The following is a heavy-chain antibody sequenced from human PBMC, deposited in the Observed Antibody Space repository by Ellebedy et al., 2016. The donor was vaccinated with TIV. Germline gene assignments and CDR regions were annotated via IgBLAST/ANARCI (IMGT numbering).Heavy chain of an antibody. J-gene: IGHJ6*02. V-gene: IGHV1-2*02. CDR1: GYTFTGYY. Sequence: ASVKVSXKASGYTFTGYYMHWVRQAPGQGLEWMGWINPNSGGTNYAQKFQGRVTMTRDTSISTAYMELSRLRSDDTAVYYCARDSHDISFYGMDVWGQGTTVTVSS. D-gene: IGHD3-9*01. CDR3: ARDSHDISFYGMDV. CDR2: INPNSGGT.